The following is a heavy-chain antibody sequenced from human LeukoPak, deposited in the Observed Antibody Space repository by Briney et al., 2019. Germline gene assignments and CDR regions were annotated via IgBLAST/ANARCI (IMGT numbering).Heavy chain of an antibody. CDR1: GYTFTSYG. J-gene: IGHJ4*02. D-gene: IGHD6-19*01. Sequence: VSVKVSCKASGYTFTSYGISWVRQAPGQGLEWMGWISAYNGNTDYAQRLQGRVTMATDTSTSTAYMELRSLRSDDTAVYYCARTVAGKGTWTYWGQGTLVTVSS. CDR2: ISAYNGNT. CDR3: ARTVAGKGTWTY. V-gene: IGHV1-18*01.